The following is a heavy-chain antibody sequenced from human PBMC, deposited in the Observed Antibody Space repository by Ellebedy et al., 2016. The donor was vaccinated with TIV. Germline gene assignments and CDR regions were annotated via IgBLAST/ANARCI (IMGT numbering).Heavy chain of an antibody. CDR3: ARECGAGSSGYYYALPYYGMDV. CDR1: GFTFDDYG. V-gene: IGHV3-20*04. D-gene: IGHD3-22*01. Sequence: GESLKISXAASGFTFDDYGMSWVRQAPGKGLEWVSGINWNGGSTGYADSVKGRFTISRDNAKNSLYLQMNSLRAEDTALYYCARECGAGSSGYYYALPYYGMDVWGQGTTVTVSS. J-gene: IGHJ6*02. CDR2: INWNGGST.